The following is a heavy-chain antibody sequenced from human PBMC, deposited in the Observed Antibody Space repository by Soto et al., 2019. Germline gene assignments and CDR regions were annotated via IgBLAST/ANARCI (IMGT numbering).Heavy chain of an antibody. CDR3: ASTSPYSCSWYGAFDL. V-gene: IGHV4-59*01. D-gene: IGHD6-13*01. CDR2: IYYSGST. J-gene: IGHJ3*01. Sequence: QVQLQESGPGLVKPSETLSLTCTVSGGSISSYYWSWIRQPPGKGLEWIGYIYYSGSTNYNPSLMSRVTISVDTSKNQFSLKLSYVTAADTAVYYCASTSPYSCSWYGAFDLLGQGTMVTVSS. CDR1: GGSISSYY.